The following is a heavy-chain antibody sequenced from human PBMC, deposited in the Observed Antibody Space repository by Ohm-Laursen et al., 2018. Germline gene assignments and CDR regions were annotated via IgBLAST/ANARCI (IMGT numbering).Heavy chain of an antibody. Sequence: GTLSLTCALYSGSFCPYYWSWIRQPPGKGLEWIGEINHRGNTNYSPSLKSRVTMSVDTSRNHFSLELASVTAADTAVYYCAGQYSSGWYYYYYYGMDVWGQGTTVTVSS. CDR2: INHRGNT. V-gene: IGHV4-34*01. D-gene: IGHD6-19*01. CDR1: SGSFCPYY. J-gene: IGHJ6*02. CDR3: AGQYSSGWYYYYYYGMDV.